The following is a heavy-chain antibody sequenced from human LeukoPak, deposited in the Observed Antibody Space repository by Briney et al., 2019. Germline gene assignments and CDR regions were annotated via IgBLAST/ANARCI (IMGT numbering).Heavy chain of an antibody. CDR1: GGSISSRSYC. J-gene: IGHJ5*02. V-gene: IGHV4-39*01. D-gene: IGHD6-13*01. CDR3: GGGIAAAGTGWFDP. Sequence: IPSETLSLTCTVSGGSISSRSYCWGWIRQPPGKGLEWIGSIYYSGSTYYNPPLKSRVTISVDTSKNQFSLKLSSVTAADTAVYFRGGGIAAAGTGWFDPWGQGTLVTVSS. CDR2: IYYSGST.